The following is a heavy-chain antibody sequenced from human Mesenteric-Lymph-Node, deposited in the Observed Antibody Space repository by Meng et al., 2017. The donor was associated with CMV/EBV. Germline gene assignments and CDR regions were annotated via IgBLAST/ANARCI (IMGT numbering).Heavy chain of an antibody. CDR1: GYTFSGYY. Sequence: VSVKVSCKASGYTFSGYYMHWVRQAPGQGLEWMGWINPNSGGTNYAQKFLGRVTMTRDTSISTAYMDLGSLRSDDTAVYFCARRVPAAYGMDVWGQGTTVTVSS. CDR2: INPNSGGT. V-gene: IGHV1-2*02. D-gene: IGHD2-2*01. CDR3: ARRVPAAYGMDV. J-gene: IGHJ6*02.